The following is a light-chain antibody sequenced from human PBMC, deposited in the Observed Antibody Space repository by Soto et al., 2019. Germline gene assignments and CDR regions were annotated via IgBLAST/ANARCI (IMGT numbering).Light chain of an antibody. CDR1: SSDVGGYNY. Sequence: QSVLTQPRSVSGSHGQSVTISCTGNSSDVGGYNYVSWYQQHPGKAPKLMIYDVSKRPSGVPDRFSGSKSGNTASLTISGLQAEDEADHYCCSYAGSDTLVFGGGTKLTVL. V-gene: IGLV2-11*01. CDR2: DVS. J-gene: IGLJ2*01. CDR3: CSYAGSDTLV.